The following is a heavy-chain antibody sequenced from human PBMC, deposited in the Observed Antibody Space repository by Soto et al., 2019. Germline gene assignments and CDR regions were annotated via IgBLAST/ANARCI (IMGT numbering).Heavy chain of an antibody. CDR2: ISISAYT. CDR1: GFPFSDYY. D-gene: IGHD3-22*01. Sequence: PGGSLRLSCAASGFPFSDYYMSWIRQAPGEGLEWISYISISAYTIYADSLKGRFTISRDNAKNSLFLQMTSLRVEDTAVYYCARNFDSGGYYSDYWGQGTLVTVS. V-gene: IGHV3-11*06. J-gene: IGHJ4*02. CDR3: ARNFDSGGYYSDY.